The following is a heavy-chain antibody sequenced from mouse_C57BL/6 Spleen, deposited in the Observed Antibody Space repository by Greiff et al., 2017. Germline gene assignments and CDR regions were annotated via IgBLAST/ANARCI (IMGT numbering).Heavy chain of an antibody. CDR3: ATIYYGNYGYAMDY. V-gene: IGHV1-52*01. J-gene: IGHJ4*01. Sequence: QVQLQQPGAELVRPGSSVKLSCKASGYTFTSYWMHWVKQRPIQGLEWIGNIDPSDSETHYNQKFKDKATLTVDKSSSTAYMQLSSLTSEDSAVYYFATIYYGNYGYAMDYWGQGTSVTVSS. CDR1: GYTFTSYW. D-gene: IGHD2-1*01. CDR2: IDPSDSET.